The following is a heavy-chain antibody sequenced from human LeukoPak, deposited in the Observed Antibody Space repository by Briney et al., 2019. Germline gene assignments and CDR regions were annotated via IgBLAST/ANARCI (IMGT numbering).Heavy chain of an antibody. D-gene: IGHD4-17*01. CDR1: GGSISSGDYY. CDR3: ARTSTVLFDY. J-gene: IGHJ4*02. V-gene: IGHV4-30-4*08. Sequence: SETLSLTCTVSGGSISSGDYYWSWIRQPPGKGLEWIGYIYYSGSTYYNPSLKSRVAISVDTSKNQFSLKLSSVTAADTAVYYCARTSTVLFDYWGQGTLVTVSS. CDR2: IYYSGST.